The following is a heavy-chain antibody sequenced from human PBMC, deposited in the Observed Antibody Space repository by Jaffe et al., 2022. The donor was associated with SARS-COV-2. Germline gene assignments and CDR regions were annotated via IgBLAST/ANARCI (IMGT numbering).Heavy chain of an antibody. CDR1: GGTFSNYA. Sequence: QVQLVQSGAEVKQPGSSVKVSCKVSGGTFSNYAVSWVRQAPGQGLEWVGGIIPIFGSPKYAPKFQGRAQISADESTNTAYMALSSLRSEDTAVYYCAREESSSGWYGMDVWGQGTTITVSS. V-gene: IGHV1-69*01. CDR3: AREESSSGWYGMDV. J-gene: IGHJ6*02. D-gene: IGHD6-19*01. CDR2: IIPIFGSP.